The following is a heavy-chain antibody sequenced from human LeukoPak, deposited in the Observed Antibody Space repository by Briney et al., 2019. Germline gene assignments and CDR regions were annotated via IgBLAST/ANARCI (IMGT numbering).Heavy chain of an antibody. V-gene: IGHV3-66*01. D-gene: IGHD1-14*01. CDR2: IYSDGST. Sequence: AGGSLRLSCAAPGLIVSRNYMTWVRQAPGKGLEWLSVIYSDGSTHYANSVKDRFIISRDNSKNTLYLQMNTLRAEDTAVYYCARVTPPTDWGQGTLVTVSS. CDR3: ARVTPPTD. J-gene: IGHJ4*02. CDR1: GLIVSRNY.